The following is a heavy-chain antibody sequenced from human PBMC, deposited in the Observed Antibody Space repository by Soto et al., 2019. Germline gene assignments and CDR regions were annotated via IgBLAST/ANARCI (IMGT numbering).Heavy chain of an antibody. CDR1: GYTFTTYG. V-gene: IGHV1-18*01. D-gene: IGHD1-1*01. Sequence: QVHLVQSGAEVKKPGASVKVSCNSSGYTFTTYGVAWVRQVPGQALEWMGWISGHNGKTFYAQSFQDRVTMTTDTSTRTAYMALRSLRSDATAVSFCTRERTLEDSPLADAFDVWCQGTRVSVPS. J-gene: IGHJ3*01. CDR3: TRERTLEDSPLADAFDV. CDR2: ISGHNGKT.